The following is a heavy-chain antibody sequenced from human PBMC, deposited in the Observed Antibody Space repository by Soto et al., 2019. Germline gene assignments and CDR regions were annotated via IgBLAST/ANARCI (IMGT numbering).Heavy chain of an antibody. CDR3: AKDLVDIVVVVAADHDAFDI. V-gene: IGHV3-48*01. D-gene: IGHD2-15*01. Sequence: LRLSCAASGFTFSSYWMNWVRQAPGKGLEWVSYISSSSSTIYYADSVKGRFTISRDNSKNTLYLQMNSLRAEDTAVYYCAKDLVDIVVVVAADHDAFDIWGQGTMVTVSS. CDR1: GFTFSSYW. CDR2: ISSSSSTI. J-gene: IGHJ3*02.